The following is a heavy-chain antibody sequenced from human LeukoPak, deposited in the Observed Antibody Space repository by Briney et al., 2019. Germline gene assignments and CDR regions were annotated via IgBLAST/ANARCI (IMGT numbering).Heavy chain of an antibody. V-gene: IGHV1-2*02. J-gene: IGHJ3*02. Sequence: ASVKVSCKASGYTFTTYYMHWLRQAPGQGLEWMGCINPDNGGTDSAQKFQGRVTMTRDTSISTAYMELSRLTSDDTAVYYCARGPNTAAFDIWGQGTIITVSS. CDR2: INPDNGGT. D-gene: IGHD6-13*01. CDR1: GYTFTTYY. CDR3: ARGPNTAAFDI.